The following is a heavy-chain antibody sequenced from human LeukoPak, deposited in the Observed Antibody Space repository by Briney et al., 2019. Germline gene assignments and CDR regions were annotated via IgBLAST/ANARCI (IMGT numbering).Heavy chain of an antibody. CDR2: INHSGST. V-gene: IGHV4-34*01. J-gene: IGHJ4*02. D-gene: IGHD5-12*01. CDR3: ARVRGYSRSSLFDY. Sequence: SETLSLTCAVYGGSFSGYYWSWIRQPPGKGLEWIGEINHSGSTNYNPSLKSRVTISVDTSKNQFSLKLSSVTAADTAVYYCARVRGYSRSSLFDYWGQGTLDTVSS. CDR1: GGSFSGYY.